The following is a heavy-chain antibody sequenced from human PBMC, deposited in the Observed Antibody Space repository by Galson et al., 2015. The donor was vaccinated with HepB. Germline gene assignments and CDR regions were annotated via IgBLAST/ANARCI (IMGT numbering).Heavy chain of an antibody. CDR3: ARDGYDYVWGSYRYPDAFDI. D-gene: IGHD3-16*02. CDR2: ISSSSSTI. V-gene: IGHV3-48*01. Sequence: SLRLSCAASGFTFSSYSMNWVRQAPGKGLEWVSYISSSSSTIYYADSVKGRFTISRDNAKNSLYLQMNSLRAEDTAVYYCARDGYDYVWGSYRYPDAFDIWGQGTMVTVSS. CDR1: GFTFSSYS. J-gene: IGHJ3*02.